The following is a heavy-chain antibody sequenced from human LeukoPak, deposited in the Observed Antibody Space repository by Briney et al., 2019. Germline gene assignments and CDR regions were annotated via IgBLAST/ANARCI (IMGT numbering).Heavy chain of an antibody. J-gene: IGHJ4*02. V-gene: IGHV3-33*01. Sequence: PGGSLRLSCAASGFAFGIYGMRWVRQAPGKGLEWVAFIWSDGTKEFCADSVKGRFTISRDNSNNTVYLHMNSLKAEDTALYYCVRDRNNNYFDYWGQGTLLTVSS. CDR3: VRDRNNNYFDY. D-gene: IGHD1-14*01. CDR1: GFAFGIYG. CDR2: IWSDGTKE.